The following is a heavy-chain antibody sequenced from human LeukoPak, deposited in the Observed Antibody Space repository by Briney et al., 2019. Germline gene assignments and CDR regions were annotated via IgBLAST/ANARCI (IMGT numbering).Heavy chain of an antibody. Sequence: GASVKVSCKASGYTFTSYDINWVRQAPGQGLEWMGWMNPNSGNTGYAQKFQGRVTMTRNTSISTAYMELSSLRSEDTAVYYCARGRDSGSYTDFDYWGQGTLVTVSS. CDR2: MNPNSGNT. CDR3: ARGRDSGSYTDFDY. CDR1: GYTFTSYD. V-gene: IGHV1-8*01. D-gene: IGHD1-26*01. J-gene: IGHJ4*02.